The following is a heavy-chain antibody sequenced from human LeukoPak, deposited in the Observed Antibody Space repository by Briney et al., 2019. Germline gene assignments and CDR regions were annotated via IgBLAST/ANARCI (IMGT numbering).Heavy chain of an antibody. CDR2: IGISGDGI. D-gene: IGHD2-21*02. J-gene: IGHJ4*02. V-gene: IGHV3-23*01. Sequence: GGSLRLSCAASGFTFSSYAMSWVRQAPGKGLEWVSIIGISGDGIYYADSVKGRFTISRDNPKNTLYLHMNSLRAEDTAVYYCARGRGAHCDGDCSSRILEYWGQGTLVAVSS. CDR1: GFTFSSYA. CDR3: ARGRGAHCDGDCSSRILEY.